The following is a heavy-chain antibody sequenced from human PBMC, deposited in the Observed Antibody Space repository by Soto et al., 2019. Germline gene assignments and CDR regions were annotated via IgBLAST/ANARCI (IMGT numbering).Heavy chain of an antibody. J-gene: IGHJ6*03. D-gene: IGHD1-7*01. CDR2: TYYRSRWYN. Sequence: CAISGDSVSSNSAAWNWIRQSPSRGLEWLGRTYYRSRWYNDYAVSVRSRITVNPDTSKNQFSLQLTSVTPEDTAVYYCAGTTSHQWYYMDVWGKGTTVTVSS. CDR3: AGTTSHQWYYMDV. V-gene: IGHV6-1*01. CDR1: GDSVSSNSAA.